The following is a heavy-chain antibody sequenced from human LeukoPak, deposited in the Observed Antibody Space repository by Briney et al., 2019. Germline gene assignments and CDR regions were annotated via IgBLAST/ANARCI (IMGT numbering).Heavy chain of an antibody. J-gene: IGHJ6*02. V-gene: IGHV3-30-3*01. CDR2: ISYDGSNK. CDR1: GFTFSSYA. Sequence: GGSLRLSCAASGFTFSSYAMHWVRQAPGKGLEWVAVISYDGSNKYYADSVKGRFTISRDNSKNTVDLQMSSLRTEDTAVYYCARDMGGDNVLMEKVIFDYGMDVWGQGTTVTVSS. D-gene: IGHD2-8*01. CDR3: ARDMGGDNVLMEKVIFDYGMDV.